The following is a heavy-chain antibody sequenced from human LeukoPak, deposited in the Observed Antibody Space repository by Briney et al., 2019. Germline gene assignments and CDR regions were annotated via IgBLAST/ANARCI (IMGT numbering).Heavy chain of an antibody. CDR1: GGSISSYY. CDR2: IYYSGST. CDR3: ARDGASSWYRYFDY. D-gene: IGHD6-13*01. Sequence: SGTLSLTCTVSGGSISSYYWSWIRQPPGKGLEWIGYIYYSGSTNYNPSLKSRVTISVDTSKNQFSLKLSSVTAADTAVYYCARDGASSWYRYFDYWGQGTLVTVSS. J-gene: IGHJ4*02. V-gene: IGHV4-59*01.